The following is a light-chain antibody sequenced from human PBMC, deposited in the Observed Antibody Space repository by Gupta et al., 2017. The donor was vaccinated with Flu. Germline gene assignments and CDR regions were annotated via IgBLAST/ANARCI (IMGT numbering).Light chain of an antibody. CDR1: QSVSSY. V-gene: IGKV3-11*01. J-gene: IGKJ1*01. CDR2: DAS. CDR3: QQRSNWPRT. Sequence: PATLSLSPGERATLSCRASQSVSSYLAWYQQKPGQAPRLLIYDASSRATGIPARYRGSGAGTDVTGTISSQEPEEVAVYYCQQRSNWPRTFGQGTKVEIK.